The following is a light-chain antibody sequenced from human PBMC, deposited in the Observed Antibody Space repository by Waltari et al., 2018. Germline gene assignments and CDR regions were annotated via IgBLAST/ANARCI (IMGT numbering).Light chain of an antibody. J-gene: IGKJ4*01. V-gene: IGKV3D-20*01. Sequence: DIVLTQSPATLSLSPGEIATISCVASQSVSSSFLAWYQQKPGLAPRLLIYDASNRATGIPDRFSGSGSGTDFNLTINRLEPEDFAVYYCQQYDTAPPALTFGGGTRVE. CDR3: QQYDTAPPALT. CDR2: DAS. CDR1: QSVSSSF.